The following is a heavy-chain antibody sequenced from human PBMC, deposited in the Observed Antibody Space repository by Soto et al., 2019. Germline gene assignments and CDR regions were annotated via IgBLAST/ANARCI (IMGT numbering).Heavy chain of an antibody. CDR1: GFSLSNARMG. Sequence: QVTLKESGPVLVKPTETLTLTCTVSGFSLSNARMGVSWIRQPPGKALEWLAHIFSNDEKSYSTSLKSRLTISKDTSKSQVVLTMTNMDPVDTATYYCARIRSSSWYVLHWGQGTLVTVSS. V-gene: IGHV2-26*01. CDR2: IFSNDEK. J-gene: IGHJ4*02. CDR3: ARIRSSSWYVLH. D-gene: IGHD6-13*01.